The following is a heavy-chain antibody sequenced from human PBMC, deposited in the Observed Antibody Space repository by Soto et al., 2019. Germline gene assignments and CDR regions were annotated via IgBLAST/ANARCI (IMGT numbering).Heavy chain of an antibody. CDR1: GYTFTSYA. Sequence: SGAEVKTPGASVKVSCKASGYTFTSYAMHWVRQAPGQRLEWMGWINAGNGNTKYSQKFQGRVTITRDTSASTAYMELSSLRSEDTAVYYCASSYYGSGNPKDYYYGMDVWGQGTTVTVSS. CDR3: ASSYYGSGNPKDYYYGMDV. V-gene: IGHV1-3*01. D-gene: IGHD3-10*01. CDR2: INAGNGNT. J-gene: IGHJ6*02.